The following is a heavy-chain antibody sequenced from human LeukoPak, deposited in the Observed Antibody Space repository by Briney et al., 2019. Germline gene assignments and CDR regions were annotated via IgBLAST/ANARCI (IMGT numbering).Heavy chain of an antibody. D-gene: IGHD3-16*02. J-gene: IGHJ3*02. CDR1: GFTFSSFA. V-gene: IGHV3-23*01. CDR2: ISGSGGTP. CDR3: ARLSSFAFDI. Sequence: GGSLRLSCAASGFTFSSFAMSWVRQAPGKGLEWVSVISGSGGTPYYADSVKGRFTISRDNSKNTLYLQMNSLRAEDTAVYYCARLSSFAFDIWGQGTMVTVSS.